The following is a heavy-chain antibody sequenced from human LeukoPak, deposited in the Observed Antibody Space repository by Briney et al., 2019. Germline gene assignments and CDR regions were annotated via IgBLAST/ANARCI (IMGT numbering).Heavy chain of an antibody. V-gene: IGHV1-2*06. CDR2: INPNSGGT. CDR3: ARDGEEWELPTFDY. J-gene: IGHJ4*02. CDR1: GYTFTGYY. D-gene: IGHD1-26*01. Sequence: ASVKVSRKASGYTFTGYYMHWVRQAPGQGLEWMGRINPNSGGTNYAQKFQGRVTMTRDTSISTAYMELSRLRSDDTAVYYCARDGEEWELPTFDYWGQGTLVTVSS.